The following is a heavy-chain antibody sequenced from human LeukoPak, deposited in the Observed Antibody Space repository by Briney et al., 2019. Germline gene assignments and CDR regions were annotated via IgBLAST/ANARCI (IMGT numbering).Heavy chain of an antibody. CDR2: ISSSSSYI. Sequence: DPGGSPRLSCAASGFTFSSYGMNWVRQAPGKGLEWVSSISSSSSYIYYADSVKGRFTISRDNAKNSLYLQMNSLRAEDTAVYYCARGARGWSDHWYFDLWGRGTLVTVSS. CDR3: ARGARGWSDHWYFDL. D-gene: IGHD6-19*01. CDR1: GFTFSSYG. J-gene: IGHJ2*01. V-gene: IGHV3-21*01.